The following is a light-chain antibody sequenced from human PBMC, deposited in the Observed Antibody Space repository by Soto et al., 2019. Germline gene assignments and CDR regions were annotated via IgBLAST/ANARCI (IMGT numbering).Light chain of an antibody. CDR3: QQYSSSRT. CDR1: QSVSSNH. Sequence: EIVMTHSPATLSLSPWEIATLYCRASQSVSSNHLAWYQQKPGQAPRLLIYGGSSRATGIPVRFSGSGSETDFTLTITRLEPEDFAMYYCQQYSSSRTFGQGTKVDIK. J-gene: IGKJ1*01. V-gene: IGKV3-20*01. CDR2: GGS.